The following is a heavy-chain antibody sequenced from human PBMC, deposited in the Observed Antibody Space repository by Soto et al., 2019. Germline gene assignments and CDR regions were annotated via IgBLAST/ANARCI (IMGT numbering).Heavy chain of an antibody. CDR2: ISATGSDI. CDR1: GFTFSSHT. Sequence: EVDLVESGGGLAKPGGALRLSCTDSGFTFSSHTMNWVRQAPGKGLEWVSSISATGSDIYYGDSVMGRFTISRDNAKNSLYLQLNNLRVEDTAVYYCARGYDVVRVPVAIRVGYFDHWGQGTVLTVSS. CDR3: ARGYDVVRVPVAIRVGYFDH. D-gene: IGHD3-16*01. V-gene: IGHV3-21*01. J-gene: IGHJ4*02.